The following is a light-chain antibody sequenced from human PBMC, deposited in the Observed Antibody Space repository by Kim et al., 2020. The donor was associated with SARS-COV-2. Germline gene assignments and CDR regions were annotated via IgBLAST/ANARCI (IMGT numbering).Light chain of an antibody. CDR2: WAS. CDR3: QQYYSTPVT. Sequence: DIVMTQSPDSLAVSLSERATINCKSSQSVLYSSNNKNYLAWYQQKPGQPPKLLIYWASTRESGVPDRFSGSGSGTDFTLTISSLQAEDVAVYYCQQYYSTPVTFGQGTKVDIK. J-gene: IGKJ1*01. CDR1: QSVLYSSNNKNY. V-gene: IGKV4-1*01.